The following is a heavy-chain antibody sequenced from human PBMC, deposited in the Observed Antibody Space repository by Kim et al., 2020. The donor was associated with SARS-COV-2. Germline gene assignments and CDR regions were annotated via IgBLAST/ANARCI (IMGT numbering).Heavy chain of an antibody. Sequence: SETLSLTCAVYGGSFSGYYWSWIRQPPGKGLEWIGEINHSGSTNNNPSLKSRVTISVDTSKNQFSLKLSSVTAADTAVYYCARGTSIAKVTMIVVVITGHWFDPWGQGTLVTVSS. J-gene: IGHJ5*02. V-gene: IGHV4-34*01. D-gene: IGHD3-22*01. CDR2: INHSGST. CDR1: GGSFSGYY. CDR3: ARGTSIAKVTMIVVVITGHWFDP.